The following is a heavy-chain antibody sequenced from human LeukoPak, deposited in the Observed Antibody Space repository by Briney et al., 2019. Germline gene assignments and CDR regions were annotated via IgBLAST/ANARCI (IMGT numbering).Heavy chain of an antibody. J-gene: IGHJ3*01. CDR3: AKARVASAGTGAFDV. D-gene: IGHD6-13*01. CDR1: GFTFSSYG. Sequence: GGSLRLSCAASGFTFSSYGMTWVRQAPGKGLEWVSAFSATDGSAQYAESVKGRFTISRDNSKNSLYLQMNSLRDEDTAVYYCAKARVASAGTGAFDVWGQGTMVTVSS. V-gene: IGHV3-23*01. CDR2: FSATDGSA.